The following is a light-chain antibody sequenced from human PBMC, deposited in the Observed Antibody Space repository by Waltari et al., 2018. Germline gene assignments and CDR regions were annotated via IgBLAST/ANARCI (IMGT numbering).Light chain of an antibody. V-gene: IGLV2-23*02. CDR3: SSYAGSSKGV. CDR2: AVS. CDR1: SSDVGNYKR. J-gene: IGLJ2*01. Sequence: QSALTQPASVSGSPGQSITISCTGTSSDVGNYKRVPWYQQHPGKAPKLMIYAVSKRPSGVLDRFSGSKAGDMASRTISGRQPEDEAEYCCSSYAGSSKGVFGGGTKVTVL.